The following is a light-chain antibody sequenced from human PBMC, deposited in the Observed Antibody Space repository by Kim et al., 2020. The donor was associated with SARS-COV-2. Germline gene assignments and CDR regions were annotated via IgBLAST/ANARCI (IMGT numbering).Light chain of an antibody. Sequence: VIPGERATLSCRASQSVNTNLAWYQQRPGQAPRLLIFGASTRATGIPARFSGSGSGTEFTLTISSLQSEDFAVYYCQEYNSWPPYNFGLGTKLEI. CDR3: QEYNSWPPYN. CDR1: QSVNTN. J-gene: IGKJ2*01. CDR2: GAS. V-gene: IGKV3-15*01.